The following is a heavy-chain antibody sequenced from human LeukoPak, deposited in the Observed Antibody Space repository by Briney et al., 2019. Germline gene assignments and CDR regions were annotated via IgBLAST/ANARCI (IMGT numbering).Heavy chain of an antibody. J-gene: IGHJ4*02. CDR3: ARVYYYDSSGYHGGGYFDY. Sequence: ASVKVSCKASGYTFTSYGISWGRQAPGQGLEWMGWISAYNGNTNYAQKLQGRVTMTTDTSTSTAYMELRSLRSDDTAVYYCARVYYYDSSGYHGGGYFDYWGQGTLVTVSS. V-gene: IGHV1-18*01. CDR1: GYTFTSYG. D-gene: IGHD3-22*01. CDR2: ISAYNGNT.